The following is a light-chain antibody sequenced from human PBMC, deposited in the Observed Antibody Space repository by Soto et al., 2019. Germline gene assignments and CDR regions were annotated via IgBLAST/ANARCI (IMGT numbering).Light chain of an antibody. CDR1: SSNIGSNT. J-gene: IGLJ3*02. CDR2: SNN. Sequence: QSVLTQPPSASGTPGQWVTISCSGSSSNIGSNTVNWYQQLPGTAPKLLIYSNNQRPSGVPDRFSGSKSGASASLAISGLQSDDEADYYCVAWDDSLNGRVFGGGTKLTVL. V-gene: IGLV1-44*01. CDR3: VAWDDSLNGRV.